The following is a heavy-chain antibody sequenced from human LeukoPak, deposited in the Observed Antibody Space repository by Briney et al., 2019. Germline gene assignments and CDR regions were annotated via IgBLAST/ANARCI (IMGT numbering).Heavy chain of an antibody. CDR3: ARQHDSYYYYYIDV. J-gene: IGHJ6*03. V-gene: IGHV4-38-2*01. Sequence: SETLSLTCAVSGYSISNGYYWVWIRQPPGRGPEWIGSLYHSDSAYYNTSLRSRVSMSVDTSKNQFSLTLSFVTAADTAVYYCARQHDSYYYYYIDVWGSGTTVTVSS. CDR1: GYSISNGYY. CDR2: LYHSDSA.